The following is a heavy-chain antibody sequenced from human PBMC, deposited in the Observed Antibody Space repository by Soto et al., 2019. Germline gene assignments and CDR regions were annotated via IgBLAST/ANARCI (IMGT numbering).Heavy chain of an antibody. V-gene: IGHV4-34*01. CDR1: GGSFSGYY. CDR3: ARSKPVLLWFGESPYFDY. D-gene: IGHD3-10*01. CDR2: INHSGST. J-gene: IGHJ4*02. Sequence: SETLSLTCAVYGGSFSGYYLSWIRQPPGKGLEWIGEINHSGSTNYNPSLKSRVTISVDTSKNQFSLKLSSVTAADTAVYYCARSKPVLLWFGESPYFDYWGQGTLLTVSS.